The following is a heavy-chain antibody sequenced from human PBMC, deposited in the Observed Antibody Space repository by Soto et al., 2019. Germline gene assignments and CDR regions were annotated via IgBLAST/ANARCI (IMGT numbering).Heavy chain of an antibody. CDR1: GGTFSSYA. D-gene: IGHD6-6*01. Sequence: SVKVSCKASGGTFSSYAISWLRQAPGQGLEWMGGIIPIFGTANYAQKFQGRVTITADESTSTAYMELSSLRSEDTAVYYCARDSGSSSPYYYYYGMDVWGQGTTVTVSS. CDR3: ARDSGSSSPYYYYYGMDV. J-gene: IGHJ6*02. CDR2: IIPIFGTA. V-gene: IGHV1-69*13.